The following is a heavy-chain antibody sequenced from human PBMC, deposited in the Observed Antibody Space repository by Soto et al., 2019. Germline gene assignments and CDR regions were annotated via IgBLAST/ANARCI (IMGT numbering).Heavy chain of an antibody. J-gene: IGHJ5*02. CDR2: IYYSGST. CDR3: ARQAHHDNWFDP. Sequence: SETLSLTCTVSGGSLSSSGYYWGWIRQPPGKGLEYIGSIYYSGSTYYNPSLKSRVTISADTSKNYFSLKLRSVTAADTAVYYCARQAHHDNWFDPWGQGTLVTVSS. CDR1: GGSLSSSGYY. V-gene: IGHV4-39*01.